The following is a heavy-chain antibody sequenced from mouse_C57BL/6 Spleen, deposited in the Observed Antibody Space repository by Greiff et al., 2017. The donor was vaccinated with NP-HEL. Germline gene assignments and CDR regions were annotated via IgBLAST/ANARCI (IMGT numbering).Heavy chain of an antibody. Sequence: EVMLVESGGGLVKPGGSLKLSCAASGFTFSSYTMSWVRQTPEKRLEWVATISGGGGNTYYTDSVKGRFTISRDNAKNTLYLQMSSLRSEDTALYYCARQKDGYSHWYFDVWGTGTTVTVSS. V-gene: IGHV5-9*01. CDR3: ARQKDGYSHWYFDV. J-gene: IGHJ1*03. CDR1: GFTFSSYT. D-gene: IGHD2-3*01. CDR2: ISGGGGNT.